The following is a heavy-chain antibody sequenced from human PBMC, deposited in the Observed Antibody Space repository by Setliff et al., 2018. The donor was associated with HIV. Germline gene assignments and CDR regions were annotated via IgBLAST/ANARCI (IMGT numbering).Heavy chain of an antibody. CDR2: IKQDGSEK. V-gene: IGHV3-7*03. CDR1: GFTFSSYG. J-gene: IGHJ4*02. Sequence: PGESLKISCAASGFTFSSYGMHWVRQAPGKGLEWVANIKQDGSEKYYLDSVKGRFTISRDNSKNTLYLQMNSLRAEDTAVYYCAKFFGGYGDYMGFDYWGQGTLVTVSS. D-gene: IGHD4-17*01. CDR3: AKFFGGYGDYMGFDY.